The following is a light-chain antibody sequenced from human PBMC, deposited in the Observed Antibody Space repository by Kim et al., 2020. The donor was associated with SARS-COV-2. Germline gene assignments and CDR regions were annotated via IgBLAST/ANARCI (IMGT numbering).Light chain of an antibody. CDR3: QTWGTVV. Sequence: QPVLTQSPSASASLGASVKLTCTLSSGHSSYAIAWHQQQPEKGPRYLMKLNSDGSHSKGDGIPDRFSGSSSGAERYLTISSLQSEDEADYYCQTWGTVVFGGGTQLTGL. CDR2: LNSDGSH. V-gene: IGLV4-69*01. J-gene: IGLJ2*01. CDR1: SGHSSYA.